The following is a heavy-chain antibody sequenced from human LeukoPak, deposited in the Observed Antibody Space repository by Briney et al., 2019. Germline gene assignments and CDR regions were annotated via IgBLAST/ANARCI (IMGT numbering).Heavy chain of an antibody. J-gene: IGHJ4*02. CDR1: GFPFSDDW. V-gene: IGHV3-15*01. D-gene: IGHD6-13*01. Sequence: PGGSLRLSCAASGFPFSDDWMSWVRQAPGKGLEWVGRIKKKGDGGTTDYAAPVKGRFTISRDNSKNTLYLQMNSLRAEDTAVYYCAKFSDSSSWGDFDYWGQGTLVTVSS. CDR3: AKFSDSSSWGDFDY. CDR2: IKKKGDGGTT.